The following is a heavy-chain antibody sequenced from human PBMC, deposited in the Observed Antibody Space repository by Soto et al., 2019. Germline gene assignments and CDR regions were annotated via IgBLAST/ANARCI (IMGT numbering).Heavy chain of an antibody. J-gene: IGHJ5*02. D-gene: IGHD2-2*02. CDR2: IYHSGST. Sequence: PSETLSLTCTVSGGSISSNDYYWDWIRQSPGKGLEWIGYIYHSGSTYYNPSLKSRVTISVDRSKNQFSLKLSSVTAADTAVYYCARHVNVLVPAVINWFDPWGQGTLVTVSS. CDR3: ARHVNVLVPAVINWFDP. CDR1: GGSISSNDYY. V-gene: IGHV4-39*07.